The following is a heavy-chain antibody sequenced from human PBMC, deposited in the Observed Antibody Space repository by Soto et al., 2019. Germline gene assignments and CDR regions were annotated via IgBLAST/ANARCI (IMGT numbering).Heavy chain of an antibody. V-gene: IGHV4-4*02. D-gene: IGHD4-17*01. Sequence: QVQLQESGPGLVKPSGTLSLTCTVSGGSMSSSNWWNWVRQPPGKGLEWIGETHHSGRTNYNPSHKSRVTISVAKSTSHCSLPLRSVTAADTAVYSCASSEATVLDYWGQGTLVTVSS. J-gene: IGHJ4*02. CDR3: ASSEATVLDY. CDR1: GGSMSSSNW. CDR2: THHSGRT.